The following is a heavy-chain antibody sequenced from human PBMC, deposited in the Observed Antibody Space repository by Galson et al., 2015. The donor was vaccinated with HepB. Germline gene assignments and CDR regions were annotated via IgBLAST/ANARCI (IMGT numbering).Heavy chain of an antibody. CDR2: MNPNSGNT. V-gene: IGHV1-8*01. D-gene: IGHD1-26*01. J-gene: IGHJ4*02. CDR1: GYTFTSYD. CDR3: ARRVGCQGPHFDY. Sequence: SVKVSCKASGYTFTSYDINWVRQATGQGLEWMGWMNPNSGNTGYAQKFQGRVTMTRNTSISTAYMELSSLRSEDTAVYYCARRVGCQGPHFDYWGQGTLVTVSS.